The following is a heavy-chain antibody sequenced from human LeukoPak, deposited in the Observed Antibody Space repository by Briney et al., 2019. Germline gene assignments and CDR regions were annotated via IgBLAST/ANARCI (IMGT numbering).Heavy chain of an antibody. CDR2: INEDGSKK. CDR3: AREGSTSFSHASDF. J-gene: IGHJ4*02. D-gene: IGHD2/OR15-2a*01. Sequence: GGSLRLSCVASGFTLSKYWMTWVRQAPGKGLEWVANINEDGSKKYYVDSVRGRFTISRDNAKNSLFLQMNSLRAEDTAVYYCAREGSTSFSHASDFWGQGTLVTVSS. CDR1: GFTLSKYW. V-gene: IGHV3-7*01.